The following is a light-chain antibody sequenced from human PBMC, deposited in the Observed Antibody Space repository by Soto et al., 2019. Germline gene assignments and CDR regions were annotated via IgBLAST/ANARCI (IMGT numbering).Light chain of an antibody. CDR1: QSINSY. V-gene: IGKV1-39*01. CDR2: AAS. Sequence: DIQMTQSPSSLSASVGDRVTITCRASQSINSYLNWYQQKPGKAPKLLIYAASSLQSGVPSRFSGSGSGTDFTLTISSLQPEEFATYYCQQSYSTGLTFVGGTKVEIK. J-gene: IGKJ4*01. CDR3: QQSYSTGLT.